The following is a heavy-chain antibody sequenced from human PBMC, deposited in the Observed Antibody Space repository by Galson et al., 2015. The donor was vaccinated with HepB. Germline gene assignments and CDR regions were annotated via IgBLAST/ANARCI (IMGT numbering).Heavy chain of an antibody. D-gene: IGHD2-15*01. CDR3: ARVLRYSFYMDV. CDR2: IYYSGST. J-gene: IGHJ6*03. Sequence: ETLSLTCTVSGGSISNSNYYWGWIRQPPGKGLEWIGNIYYSGSTSYNPSLKSRATMSVDTSKNQFSLKLSSVTAADTTVYYCARVLRYSFYMDVWGKGTTVTVSS. CDR1: GGSISNSNYY. V-gene: IGHV4-39*01.